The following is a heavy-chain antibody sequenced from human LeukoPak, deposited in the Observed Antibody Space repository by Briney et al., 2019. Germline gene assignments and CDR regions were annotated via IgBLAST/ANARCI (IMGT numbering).Heavy chain of an antibody. CDR3: ARDRADYAGNYASDY. CDR1: GYTFTSYA. J-gene: IGHJ4*02. Sequence: ASVKVSCKASGYTFTSYAISWVRQAPGQGLEWMGRIIPILGIANYAQKFQGRVTITADKSTSTAYMELSSLRSEDTAVYYCARDRADYAGNYASDYWGQGTLVTVSS. CDR2: IIPILGIA. V-gene: IGHV1-69*04. D-gene: IGHD4-23*01.